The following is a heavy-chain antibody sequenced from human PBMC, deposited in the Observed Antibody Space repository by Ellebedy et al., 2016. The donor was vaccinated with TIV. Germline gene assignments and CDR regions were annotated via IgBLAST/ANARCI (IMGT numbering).Heavy chain of an antibody. CDR1: GYSFSKYW. V-gene: IGHV5-51*01. CDR2: IYPGDSDT. D-gene: IGHD3-10*01. Sequence: KVSCKGSGYSFSKYWIAWVRQMPGKGLEWMGIIYPGDSDTRYSPSFQAQATISADESITTAYLQWDTLRASDTAIYYCARRDYSGSGSYDFWGQGTLVTVSS. J-gene: IGHJ4*02. CDR3: ARRDYSGSGSYDF.